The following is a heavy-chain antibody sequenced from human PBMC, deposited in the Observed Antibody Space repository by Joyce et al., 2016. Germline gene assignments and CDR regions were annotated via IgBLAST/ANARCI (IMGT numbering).Heavy chain of an antibody. Sequence: QVQLQESGPGLVKPSETLSLTCTVSGGSISTYYWTWIRQSPGKGLEWLGYIYYSGTTKYNPSLRSRLTISLDTPKNQFSLKLRSVTAADTAVYYCARVVPLHKGYSDSSATLDFWGQGTLVTVSS. D-gene: IGHD3-22*01. CDR2: IYYSGTT. V-gene: IGHV4-59*01. CDR3: ARVVPLHKGYSDSSATLDF. CDR1: GGSISTYY. J-gene: IGHJ4*02.